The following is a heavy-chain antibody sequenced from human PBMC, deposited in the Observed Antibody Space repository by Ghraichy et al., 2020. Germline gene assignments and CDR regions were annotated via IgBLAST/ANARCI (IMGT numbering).Heavy chain of an antibody. D-gene: IGHD4-17*01. V-gene: IGHV4-34*01. Sequence: SETLSLTCAVYGGSFSGYYWSWIRQPPGKGLEWIGEINHSGSTNYNPSLKSRVTISVDTSKNQFSLKLSSVTAADTAVYYCARDLYGDPYFDYWGQGTLVTVSS. J-gene: IGHJ4*02. CDR1: GGSFSGYY. CDR3: ARDLYGDPYFDY. CDR2: INHSGST.